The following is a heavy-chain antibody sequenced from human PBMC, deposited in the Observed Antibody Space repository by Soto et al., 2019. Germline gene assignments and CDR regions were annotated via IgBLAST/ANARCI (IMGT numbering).Heavy chain of an antibody. CDR3: ASSYGSGYRAFDY. CDR1: GDTFTFYS. J-gene: IGHJ4*02. CDR2: INPILSMS. V-gene: IGHV1-69*02. Sequence: QVQLVQSGAEVKKPGSSVRVSCKASGDTFTFYSINWVRQAPGLGLEWMGRINPILSMSNYAQRFQGRVTMTADKSTSPAYMELSSQRSEDTAMYYCASSYGSGYRAFDYWGQGALVTVSS. D-gene: IGHD3-10*01.